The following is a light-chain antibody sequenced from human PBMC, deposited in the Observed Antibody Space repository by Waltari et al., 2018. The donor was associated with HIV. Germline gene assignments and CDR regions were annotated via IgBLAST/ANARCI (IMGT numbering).Light chain of an antibody. CDR1: SSNIGSNT. CDR2: SNN. Sequence: QSVLTQPPSASGTPGQSVAISCSGSSSNIGSNTITWYQQLPGTAPKLLINSNNQRPAGVPDRFSASKSGTSGSLAISGLQSEDEADYYCAAWDDNRNAVVLGGGTKLTVL. J-gene: IGLJ2*01. V-gene: IGLV1-44*01. CDR3: AAWDDNRNAVV.